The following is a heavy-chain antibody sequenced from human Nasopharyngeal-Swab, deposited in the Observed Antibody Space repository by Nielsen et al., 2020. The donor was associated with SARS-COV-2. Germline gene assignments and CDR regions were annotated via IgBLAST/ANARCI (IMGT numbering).Heavy chain of an antibody. J-gene: IGHJ3*02. CDR1: GGSISSGGYY. Sequence: SETLSLTCTVSGGSISSGGYYWSWIRQHPGKGLEWIGYIYYSGSTYYNPSLKSRVTISVDTSKNQFSLKLSSVTAADTAVYYCARAMIVVVINALDIWGQGTTVTVSS. CDR2: IYYSGST. CDR3: ARAMIVVVINALDI. D-gene: IGHD3-22*01. V-gene: IGHV4-31*03.